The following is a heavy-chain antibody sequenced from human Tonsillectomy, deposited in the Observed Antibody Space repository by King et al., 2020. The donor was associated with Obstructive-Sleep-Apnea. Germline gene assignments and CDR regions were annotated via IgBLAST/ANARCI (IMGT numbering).Heavy chain of an antibody. D-gene: IGHD1-14*01. V-gene: IGHV4-39*07. CDR2: IYSSGST. Sequence: QLQESGPGLVKPSETLSLTCDVSVGSIISVTYYWGWIRQPPGKGLEWIGSIYSSGSTYYNPSPKSRVTISVYTSKNQFSLKLSSVTSADTAIYYCARDHNPQVPFDYWGQGTLVTVSS. CDR1: VGSIISVTYY. CDR3: ARDHNPQVPFDY. J-gene: IGHJ4*02.